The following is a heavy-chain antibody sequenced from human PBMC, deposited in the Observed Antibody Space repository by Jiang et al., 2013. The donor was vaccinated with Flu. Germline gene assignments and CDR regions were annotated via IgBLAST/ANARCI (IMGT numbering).Heavy chain of an antibody. D-gene: IGHD6-13*01. V-gene: IGHV5-51*01. Sequence: LKISCKGSGYTFTAYWIGWVRQMPEKGLEWMGIIYPGGSRTIYNPSFQGQVTISVDKSVTTAYLQWSSLKASDTAMYYCTMAADGTFWFDPWGQGTLVTVSS. CDR2: IYPGGSRT. CDR1: GYTFTAYW. J-gene: IGHJ5*02. CDR3: TMAADGTFWFDP.